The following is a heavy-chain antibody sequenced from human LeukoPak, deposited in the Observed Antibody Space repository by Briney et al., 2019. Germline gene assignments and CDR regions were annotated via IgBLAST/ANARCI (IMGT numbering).Heavy chain of an antibody. CDR3: ARDKAELRYFDWLLPNDY. CDR2: ISAYNGNT. Sequence: GASVQVSCKASGYTFTSYGISWVRQAPGQGLEGMGWISAYNGNTNYAQKLQGRVTMTTDTSTSTAYMELRSLRSDDTAVYYCARDKAELRYFDWLLPNDYWGQGTLVTVSS. CDR1: GYTFTSYG. V-gene: IGHV1-18*04. D-gene: IGHD3-9*01. J-gene: IGHJ4*02.